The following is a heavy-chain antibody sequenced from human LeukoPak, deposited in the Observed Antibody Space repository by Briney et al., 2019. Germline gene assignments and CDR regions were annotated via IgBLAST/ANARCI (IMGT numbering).Heavy chain of an antibody. CDR1: GGSISSISNY. V-gene: IGHV4-39*01. CDR2: IYNRGST. D-gene: IGHD2-2*01. CDR3: ARHREYCSNITCYPFDFDY. Sequence: PSETLSLTCSVSGGSISSISNYWGWIRQPPGKGLEWIGNIYNRGSTYYNPSLKSRVTISVDTSKNQFSLNLSSVTAADTAVYYCARHREYCSNITCYPFDFDYWGQGTLVTVSS. J-gene: IGHJ4*02.